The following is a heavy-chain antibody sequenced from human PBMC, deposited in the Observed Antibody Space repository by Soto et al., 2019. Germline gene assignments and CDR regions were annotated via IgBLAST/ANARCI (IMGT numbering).Heavy chain of an antibody. J-gene: IGHJ6*02. CDR3: ARGTVLWFGELPHYYGMAV. CDR2: INAGNGNT. D-gene: IGHD3-10*01. Sequence: QVQLVQSGAEVKKPGASVKVSCKASGYTFTSYAMHWVRQAPGQRLEWMGWINAGNGNTKYSQKFQGRVTITRDTSASTAYMELSSLRSEDTAVYYCARGTVLWFGELPHYYGMAVWGQGTTVTVSS. CDR1: GYTFTSYA. V-gene: IGHV1-3*01.